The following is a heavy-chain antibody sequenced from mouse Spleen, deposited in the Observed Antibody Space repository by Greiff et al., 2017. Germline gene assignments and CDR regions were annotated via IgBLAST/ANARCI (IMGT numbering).Heavy chain of an antibody. CDR2: IDPEDGEI. CDR1: GFNIKDFY. Sequence: EVQLQQSGAELVKPGASVMLSCTASGFNIKDFYMHWVKQRTEQGLEWIGRIDPEDGEIKYAPKFQGKATITADTSSNTAYLQLSSLTSEDTAVYYCARSGYYAMDYWGQGTSVTVSS. J-gene: IGHJ4*01. CDR3: ARSGYYAMDY. V-gene: IGHV14-2*01.